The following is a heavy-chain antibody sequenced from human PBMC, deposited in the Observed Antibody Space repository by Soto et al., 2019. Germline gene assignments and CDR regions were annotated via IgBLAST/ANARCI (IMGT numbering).Heavy chain of an antibody. CDR1: GGSISSYY. Sequence: NPSETLSLTXTVSGGSISSYYWSWIRQPPGKGLEWIGYIYYSGSTNYNPSLKSRVTISVDTSKNQFSLKLSSVTAADTAVYYCARALAGYCSSTSCYINWFDPWGQGTLVTVSS. CDR3: ARALAGYCSSTSCYINWFDP. V-gene: IGHV4-59*12. J-gene: IGHJ5*02. D-gene: IGHD2-2*02. CDR2: IYYSGST.